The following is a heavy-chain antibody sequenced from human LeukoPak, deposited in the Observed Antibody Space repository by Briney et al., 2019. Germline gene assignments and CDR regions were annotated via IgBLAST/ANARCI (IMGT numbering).Heavy chain of an antibody. J-gene: IGHJ5*02. Sequence: GGSLRLSCAASGFTFSAYTMNWVRQAPGKGLEWVSAISGSGGSTYYADSVKGRFTISRDNSKNTLYLQMNSLRAEGTAVYYCAKERKGANWFDPWGQGTLVTVSS. CDR1: GFTFSAYT. CDR3: AKERKGANWFDP. V-gene: IGHV3-23*01. CDR2: ISGSGGST. D-gene: IGHD1-14*01.